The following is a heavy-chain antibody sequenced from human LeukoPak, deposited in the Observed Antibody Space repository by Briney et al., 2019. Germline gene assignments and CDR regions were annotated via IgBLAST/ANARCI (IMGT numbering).Heavy chain of an antibody. V-gene: IGHV3-23*01. CDR2: ISGSGGST. CDR1: GFTFSSYA. CDR3: AKDRLADYVWGSYRYYFDY. J-gene: IGHJ4*02. Sequence: GGSLRLSCAASGFTFSSYAMSWVRQAPGKGLEWVSAISGSGGSTYYADSVKGRFTISRDNSKNTLYLQMSSLRAEDTAVYYWAKDRLADYVWGSYRYYFDYWGQGTLVTVSS. D-gene: IGHD3-16*02.